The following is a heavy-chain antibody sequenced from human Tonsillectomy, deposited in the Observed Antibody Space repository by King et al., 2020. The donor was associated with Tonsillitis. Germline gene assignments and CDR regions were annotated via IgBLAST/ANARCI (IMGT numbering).Heavy chain of an antibody. Sequence: TLKESGPTLVKPTQTLTLTCTFSEFSLITSGVGVGWIRQPPGKALEWLALIYLDDDKRYSPSLKKRLTITKDTFKNQVVLTMTNMDPVDTATYYCARTTIFGVVIIDPFDIWGQGTMVTVSS. CDR1: EFSLITSGVG. D-gene: IGHD3-3*01. V-gene: IGHV2-5*02. CDR3: ARTTIFGVVIIDPFDI. CDR2: IYLDDDK. J-gene: IGHJ3*02.